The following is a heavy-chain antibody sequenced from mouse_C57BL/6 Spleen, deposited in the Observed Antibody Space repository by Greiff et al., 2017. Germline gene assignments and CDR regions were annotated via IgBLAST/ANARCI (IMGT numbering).Heavy chain of an antibody. D-gene: IGHD2-4*01. Sequence: QVQLQQSGAELVKPGASVKLSCKASGYTFTSYWMHWVKQRPGQGLEWIGMIHPNSGSTNYNEKFKSKATLTVDKSSSTAYMQLSSLTSEDSAVYYCARGEIYYDYEGYWGQGTTLTVAS. V-gene: IGHV1-64*01. CDR3: ARGEIYYDYEGY. CDR2: IHPNSGST. CDR1: GYTFTSYW. J-gene: IGHJ2*01.